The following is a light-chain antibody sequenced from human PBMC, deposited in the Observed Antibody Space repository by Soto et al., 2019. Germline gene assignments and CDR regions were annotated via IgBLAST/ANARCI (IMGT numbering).Light chain of an antibody. CDR2: GTS. CDR1: QSIASSY. Sequence: ELVLTQSPGTLSLSPGERATLSCRASQSIASSYLAWYQQRPGQAPRLLVSGTSSRATGIPDRFSGSGSGTDFTLTITRLEPEDFAVYYCQHYDTSPFTFGPGTKVHSK. CDR3: QHYDTSPFT. V-gene: IGKV3-20*01. J-gene: IGKJ3*01.